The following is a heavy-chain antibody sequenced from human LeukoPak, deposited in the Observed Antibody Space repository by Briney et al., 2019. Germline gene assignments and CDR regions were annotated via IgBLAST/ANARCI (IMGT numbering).Heavy chain of an antibody. J-gene: IGHJ4*02. CDR1: GGSISSGNYY. Sequence: SETLSLTCTVSGGSISSGNYYWSWIRQPAGKGLEWIGRIHTSGSTAYNPSLKSRVTVSGDTSKKQFSLKLSSVTAADTAVYYCARGRYYDDSGYYYSFDYWGQGTLVTVSS. CDR3: ARGRYYDDSGYYYSFDY. CDR2: IHTSGST. V-gene: IGHV4-61*02. D-gene: IGHD3-22*01.